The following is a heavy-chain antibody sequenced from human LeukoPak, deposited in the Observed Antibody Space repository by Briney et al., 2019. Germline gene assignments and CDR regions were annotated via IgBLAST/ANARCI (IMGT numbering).Heavy chain of an antibody. J-gene: IGHJ4*02. CDR1: GYTFTSYG. Sequence: ASVKFSCKASGYTFTSYGICWVRQAPGQGLEWMGRMSAYNGSTNYAQKLQGRVTMTTDTSTSTAYMELRSLRSDDTAVYYCARGGGVVTGEYYFDYWGQGTLVTVSS. CDR3: ARGGGVVTGEYYFDY. V-gene: IGHV1-18*01. CDR2: MSAYNGST. D-gene: IGHD2-21*02.